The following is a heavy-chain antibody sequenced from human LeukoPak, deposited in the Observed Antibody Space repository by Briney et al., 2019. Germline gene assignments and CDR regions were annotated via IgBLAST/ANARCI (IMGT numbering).Heavy chain of an antibody. Sequence: SETLSLTRTVSGGSISGSSYYWGWIRQPPGKGLEWIGSIYYSGSTYYNPSLKSRVTISVDTSKNQFSLKLSSVTAADTAVYYCARHRTGSSGWYGGPYYFDYWGQGTLVTVSS. D-gene: IGHD6-19*01. CDR1: GGSISGSSYY. J-gene: IGHJ4*02. CDR3: ARHRTGSSGWYGGPYYFDY. V-gene: IGHV4-39*01. CDR2: IYYSGST.